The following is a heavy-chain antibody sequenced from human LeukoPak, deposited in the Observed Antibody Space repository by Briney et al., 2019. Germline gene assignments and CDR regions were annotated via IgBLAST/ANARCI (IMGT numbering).Heavy chain of an antibody. J-gene: IGHJ3*02. CDR2: ISGGGGST. CDR1: GFTFSSYA. D-gene: IGHD3-9*01. V-gene: IGHV3-23*01. Sequence: PGGSLRLSCAASGFTFSSYAMSWVRQAPGKGLEWVSAISGGGGSTYYADSVKGRFTISRDNSKNTLYLQMNSLRAEDTAVYYCAKVDRLRYFDWLSPALAFDIWGQGTMVTVSS. CDR3: AKVDRLRYFDWLSPALAFDI.